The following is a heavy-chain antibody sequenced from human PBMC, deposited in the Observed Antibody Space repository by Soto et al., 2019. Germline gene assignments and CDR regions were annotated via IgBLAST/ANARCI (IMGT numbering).Heavy chain of an antibody. Sequence: GGSLRLSCTASGFTFGDYAMSWFRQAPGKGLEWVGFIRSKAYGGTTEYAASVKGRFTISRDDSKSIAYLQMNSLKTEDTAVYYCTRTRVRPHVLRFLEWLLGLFDYWGQGTLVTVSS. D-gene: IGHD3-3*01. CDR1: GFTFGDYA. CDR3: TRTRVRPHVLRFLEWLLGLFDY. J-gene: IGHJ4*02. V-gene: IGHV3-49*03. CDR2: IRSKAYGGTT.